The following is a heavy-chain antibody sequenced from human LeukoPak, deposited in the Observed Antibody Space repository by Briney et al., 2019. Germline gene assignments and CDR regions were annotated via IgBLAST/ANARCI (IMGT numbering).Heavy chain of an antibody. V-gene: IGHV4-34*01. CDR3: VRLGRNFGYYFFDS. D-gene: IGHD3-22*01. J-gene: IGHJ4*02. CDR1: GGSFRTKY. Sequence: SETLSLTFGVSGGSFRTKYWNWVRQSSEKGLEWIGEINHSGITNYSPSLKSRLSISIDTSKNQFSLKLSSVTAADTAVYYCVRLGRNFGYYFFDSWAQGTLVTVSS. CDR2: INHSGIT.